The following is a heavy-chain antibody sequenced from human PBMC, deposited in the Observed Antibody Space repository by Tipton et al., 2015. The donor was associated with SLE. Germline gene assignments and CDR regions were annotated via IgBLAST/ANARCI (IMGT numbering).Heavy chain of an antibody. CDR2: LYAGGST. D-gene: IGHD3-16*01. CDR1: GVSISTSRYY. Sequence: TLSLTCSVSGVSISTSRYYWGWIRQSPGQGLEWVGSLYAGGSTYFHPSLKSRASISADASQNQFSLKLTSVTAADTAVYYCARSDGGYWGQGTLVTVSS. V-gene: IGHV4-39*01. J-gene: IGHJ4*02. CDR3: ARSDGGY.